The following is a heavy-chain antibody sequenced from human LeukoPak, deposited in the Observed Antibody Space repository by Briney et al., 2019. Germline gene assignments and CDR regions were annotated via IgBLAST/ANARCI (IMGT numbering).Heavy chain of an antibody. CDR1: GFTFSSYA. CDR3: TRVINTRHTRSFDP. Sequence: QPGGSLRLSCAASGFTFSSYAMSWVRQAPGKGLEWVGFIRSKAYGGTTEYAASVKGRFTISRDDSKSIAYLQMNSLKTEDTAVYYCTRVINTRHTRSFDPWGQGTLVTVSS. D-gene: IGHD1-26*01. J-gene: IGHJ5*02. CDR2: IRSKAYGGTT. V-gene: IGHV3-49*04.